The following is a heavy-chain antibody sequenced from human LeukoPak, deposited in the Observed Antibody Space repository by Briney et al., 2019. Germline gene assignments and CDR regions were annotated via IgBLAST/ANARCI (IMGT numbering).Heavy chain of an antibody. CDR3: ARSQLLEGRYFQH. D-gene: IGHD2-2*01. J-gene: IGHJ1*01. Sequence: ASVKVSCKASGYTFTSYGISWVRQAPGQGFEWMGWISAYNGNTNYAQKLQGRVTMTTDTSTSTAYMELGSLRSDDTAVYYCARSQLLEGRYFQHWGQGTLVTVSS. CDR2: ISAYNGNT. V-gene: IGHV1-18*01. CDR1: GYTFTSYG.